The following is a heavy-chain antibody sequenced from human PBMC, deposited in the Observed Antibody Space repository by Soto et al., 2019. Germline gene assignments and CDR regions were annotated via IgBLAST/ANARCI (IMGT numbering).Heavy chain of an antibody. CDR2: VNPSGGPT. CDR1: GDTFTNYY. CDR3: ARGGHVGVVTAAFDY. D-gene: IGHD2-21*02. Sequence: QVQLMQSGAEVKKPGASVKVSCKASGDTFTNYYIHWVRQAPGQGLEWMGTVNPSGGPTTYSQNLLGRVTITRGPSPCTRYVALTSLTSDGTAVYYCARGGHVGVVTAAFDYWGQGTLVTVSS. J-gene: IGHJ4*02. V-gene: IGHV1-46*01.